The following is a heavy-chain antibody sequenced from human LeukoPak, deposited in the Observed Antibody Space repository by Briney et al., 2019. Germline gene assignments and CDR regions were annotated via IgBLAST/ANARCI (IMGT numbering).Heavy chain of an antibody. Sequence: GGSLRPSCAASGFTFSSYGMHWVRQAPGKGLEWVAVISYDGSNKYYADSVKGRFTISRDNSKNTLYLQMNSLRAEDTAVYYCAKDEYYYDSSGYSSRYPADYWGQGTLVTVSS. V-gene: IGHV3-30*18. CDR2: ISYDGSNK. D-gene: IGHD3-22*01. CDR1: GFTFSSYG. J-gene: IGHJ4*02. CDR3: AKDEYYYDSSGYSSRYPADY.